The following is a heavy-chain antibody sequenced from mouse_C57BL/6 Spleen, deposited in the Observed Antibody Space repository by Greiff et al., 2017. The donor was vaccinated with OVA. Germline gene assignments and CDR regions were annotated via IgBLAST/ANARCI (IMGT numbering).Heavy chain of an antibody. CDR3: ARPHYYGSSPMDY. CDR2: ISSGSSTI. D-gene: IGHD1-1*01. CDR1: GFTFSDYG. Sequence: EVKVVESGGGLVKPGGSLKLSCAASGFTFSDYGMHWVRQAPEKGLEWVAYISSGSSTIYYADTVKGRFTISRDNAKNTLFLQMTSLRSEDTAMYYCARPHYYGSSPMDYWGQGTSVTVSS. J-gene: IGHJ4*01. V-gene: IGHV5-17*01.